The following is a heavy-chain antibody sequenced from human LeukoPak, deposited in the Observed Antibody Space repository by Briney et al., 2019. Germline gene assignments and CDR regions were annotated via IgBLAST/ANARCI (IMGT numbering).Heavy chain of an antibody. V-gene: IGHV4-61*02. D-gene: IGHD2-2*01. CDR1: GGSISSGSYY. Sequence: SQTLSLTCTVSGGSISSGSYYWSWIRQPAGKGLEWIGRIYTSGSTNYNPSLKSRVTISVDTSKNQFSLKLSSVTAADTAVYYCARGTHGMFGYWGQGTLVTVSS. J-gene: IGHJ4*02. CDR3: ARGTHGMFGY. CDR2: IYTSGST.